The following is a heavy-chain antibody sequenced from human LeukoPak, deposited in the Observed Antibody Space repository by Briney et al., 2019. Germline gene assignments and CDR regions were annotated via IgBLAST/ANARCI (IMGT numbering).Heavy chain of an antibody. CDR1: GGSISSYY. D-gene: IGHD3-22*01. Sequence: SETLSLTCTVSGGSISSYYWSWIRQPPGKGLEWIGYIYYSGSTYYNPSLKSRVTISVDTSKNQFSLKLSSVTAADTAVYYCARERGLDDSSGYYYDYWGQGTLVTVSS. CDR2: IYYSGST. V-gene: IGHV4-59*12. J-gene: IGHJ4*02. CDR3: ARERGLDDSSGYYYDY.